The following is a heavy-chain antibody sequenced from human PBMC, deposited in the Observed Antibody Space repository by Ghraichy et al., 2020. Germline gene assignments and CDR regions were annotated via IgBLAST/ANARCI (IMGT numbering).Heavy chain of an antibody. CDR3: ARTGPAHDAFDI. D-gene: IGHD2-8*02. CDR2: IYYSGST. Sequence: SETLSLTCTVSGGSISSSSYYWGWIRQPPGKGLEWIGSIYYSGSTYYNPSLKSRVTISVDTSKNQFSLKLSSVTAADTAVYYCARTGPAHDAFDIWGQGTMVTVSS. J-gene: IGHJ3*02. CDR1: GGSISSSSYY. V-gene: IGHV4-39*07.